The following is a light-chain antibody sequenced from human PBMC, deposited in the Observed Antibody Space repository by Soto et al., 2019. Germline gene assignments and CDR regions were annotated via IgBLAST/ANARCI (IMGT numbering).Light chain of an antibody. CDR3: QQYDSYLVT. CDR1: QNIGSW. J-gene: IGKJ1*01. Sequence: DIQMTQSPSTRSASVGDRVTITCRASQNIGSWLAWYQQKPGKAPNLLIYKASNLENGVPSKFSGSGSGTEYTLTISSLQPDDFATYYCQQYDSYLVTFGQGTKVEIK. CDR2: KAS. V-gene: IGKV1-5*03.